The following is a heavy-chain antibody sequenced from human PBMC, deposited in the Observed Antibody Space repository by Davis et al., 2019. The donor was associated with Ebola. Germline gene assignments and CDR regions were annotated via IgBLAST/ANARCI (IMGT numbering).Heavy chain of an antibody. Sequence: GGSLRLSCADSVITFSSYAMTWVRQAQGKGLEWVSAISGSGGNTYYADSVKGRFTISRDNAKNSLYLQMNSLRAEDTAVYYCAKSGLSFGVVKYHYGMDVWGKGTTVTVSS. CDR1: VITFSSYA. D-gene: IGHD3-3*01. CDR3: AKSGLSFGVVKYHYGMDV. V-gene: IGHV3-23*01. CDR2: ISGSGGNT. J-gene: IGHJ6*04.